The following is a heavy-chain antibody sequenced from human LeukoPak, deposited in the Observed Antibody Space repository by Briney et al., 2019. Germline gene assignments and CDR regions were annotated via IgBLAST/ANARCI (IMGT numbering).Heavy chain of an antibody. CDR3: TRVGYIDEGIDY. CDR1: GFAFSNYA. J-gene: IGHJ4*02. CDR2: IKQDGSKK. V-gene: IGHV3-7*04. Sequence: GGSLRLSCAASGFAFSNYAMSWVRQAPGKGLEWVANIKQDGSKKSYVDSVKGRFTISRDNAKNSLYLQMNSLRAEDTAIYYCTRVGYIDEGIDYWGQGTLVTVSS. D-gene: IGHD5-24*01.